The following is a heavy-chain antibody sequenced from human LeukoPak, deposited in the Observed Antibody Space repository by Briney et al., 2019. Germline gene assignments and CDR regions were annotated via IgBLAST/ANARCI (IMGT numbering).Heavy chain of an antibody. CDR2: IIPIFGTA. CDR3: ARVLSGSYSWFDH. Sequence: SVKVSCKASGGTFSSYAISWVRQAPGQGLEWMGGIIPIFGTANYAQKFQGRVTITADESTSTAYMELSSLRSEDTAVYYCARVLSGSYSWFDHWGQGTLVTVSS. J-gene: IGHJ5*02. CDR1: GGTFSSYA. D-gene: IGHD1-26*01. V-gene: IGHV1-69*13.